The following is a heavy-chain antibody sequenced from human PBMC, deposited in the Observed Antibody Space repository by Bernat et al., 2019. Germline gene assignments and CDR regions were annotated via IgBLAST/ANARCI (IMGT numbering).Heavy chain of an antibody. CDR1: GFTFSSYS. Sequence: EVQLVESGGGLVKPGGSLRLSCAASGFTFSSYSMNWVRQAPGKGLEWVSSISISSSYINYADSVKGRFTSSRDNAKNSLYLQMNSLRAEDTAVYYCAREKVVGLFDYWGQGTLVTVSS. J-gene: IGHJ4*02. V-gene: IGHV3-21*01. CDR2: ISISSSYI. CDR3: AREKVVGLFDY. D-gene: IGHD1-26*01.